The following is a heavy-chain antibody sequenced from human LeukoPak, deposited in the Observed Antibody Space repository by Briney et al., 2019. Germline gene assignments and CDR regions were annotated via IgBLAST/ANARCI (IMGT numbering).Heavy chain of an antibody. CDR1: GDSISSYY. V-gene: IGHV4-59*01. Sequence: SETLSLTCIVSGDSISSYYWSWIRQPPGKGLEWIGYIYYSGSTNYNPSLKSRVTISVDTSKNQFSLKLSSVTAADTAVYYCARLKEDYGGNPGHFDYWGQGTLVTVSS. J-gene: IGHJ4*02. D-gene: IGHD4-23*01. CDR3: ARLKEDYGGNPGHFDY. CDR2: IYYSGST.